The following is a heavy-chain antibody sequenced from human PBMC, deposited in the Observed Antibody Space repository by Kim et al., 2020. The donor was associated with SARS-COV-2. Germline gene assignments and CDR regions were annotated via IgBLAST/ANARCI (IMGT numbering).Heavy chain of an antibody. CDR1: GGSITSSYYY. D-gene: IGHD3-9*01. J-gene: IGHJ5*02. V-gene: IGHV4-39*01. CDR2: VYYSGTS. CDR3: ARSYYDILTGHNWVDP. Sequence: SETLSLTCTVSGGSITSSYYYWGWIRQPPGKGLDWFGTVYYSGTSYYNPSLKSRVTISADTSETQFSLHLTSVTAADTAIYYCARSYYDILTGHNWVDP.